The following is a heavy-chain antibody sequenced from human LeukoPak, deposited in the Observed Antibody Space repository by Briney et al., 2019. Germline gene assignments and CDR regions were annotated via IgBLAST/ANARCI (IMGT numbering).Heavy chain of an antibody. CDR3: AKGIMTTDYYYYGMDV. Sequence: GVSLRLSCAASGFTFDDYAMHWVRQAPGKGLEWVSGISWNSGSIGYADSVKGRFTISRDNAKNSLYLQMNSLRAEDTALYYCAKGIMTTDYYYYGMDVWGQGTTVTVSS. D-gene: IGHD4-11*01. J-gene: IGHJ6*02. CDR2: ISWNSGSI. CDR1: GFTFDDYA. V-gene: IGHV3-9*01.